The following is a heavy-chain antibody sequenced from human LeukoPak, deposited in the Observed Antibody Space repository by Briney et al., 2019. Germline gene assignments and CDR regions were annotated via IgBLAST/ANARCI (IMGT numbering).Heavy chain of an antibody. D-gene: IGHD1-26*01. V-gene: IGHV3-33*01. CDR2: IWYDGSNK. CDR3: ARDSGSYSSDY. Sequence: GGSLRLSCAASGFTFSSYGMHWVRQAPGQGLEWVAVIWYDGSNKYYADSVKGRFTISRDNSKNTLYLQMNSLRAEDTAVYYCARDSGSYSSDYWGQGTLVTVSS. CDR1: GFTFSSYG. J-gene: IGHJ4*02.